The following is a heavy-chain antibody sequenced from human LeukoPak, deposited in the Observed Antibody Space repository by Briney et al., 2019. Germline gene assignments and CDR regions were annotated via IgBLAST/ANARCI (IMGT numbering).Heavy chain of an antibody. Sequence: GGSLRLSRAASGFTFSSYAMSWVRQAPGKGLEWVSAISGSGGSTYYADSVKGRFTISRDNSKNTLYLQMNSLRAEDTAVYYCAKAIYGDYAGPYYFDYWGQGTLVTVSS. V-gene: IGHV3-23*01. CDR1: GFTFSSYA. J-gene: IGHJ4*02. CDR2: ISGSGGST. CDR3: AKAIYGDYAGPYYFDY. D-gene: IGHD4-17*01.